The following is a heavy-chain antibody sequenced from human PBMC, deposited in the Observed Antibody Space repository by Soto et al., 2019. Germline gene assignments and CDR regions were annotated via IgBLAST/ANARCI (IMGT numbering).Heavy chain of an antibody. Sequence: ASVKVSCKASGYTFTTYGISWVRQAPGQGLEWMAWISTSNGDTHYAQKVQDRVSMTTDRFTSKAYMELRSLRSDDTAIYYCARDSAAHGPVFDYWGQGTLVTVSS. D-gene: IGHD6-13*01. CDR1: GYTFTTYG. CDR2: ISTSNGDT. V-gene: IGHV1-18*04. J-gene: IGHJ4*02. CDR3: ARDSAAHGPVFDY.